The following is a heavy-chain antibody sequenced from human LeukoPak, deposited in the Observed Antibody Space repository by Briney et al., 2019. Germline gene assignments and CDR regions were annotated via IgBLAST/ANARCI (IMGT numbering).Heavy chain of an antibody. J-gene: IGHJ6*02. Sequence: PGGSLRLSCEASGFTFDDYGMSWVRQAPGKGLEWVSCINWNGGSTGYADSVKGRFTISRDNAKNSLYLQMNSLRAEDTALYHCARDKGYGSGSYFYYYGMDVWGQGTTVTVSS. V-gene: IGHV3-20*01. D-gene: IGHD3-10*01. CDR1: GFTFDDYG. CDR3: ARDKGYGSGSYFYYYGMDV. CDR2: INWNGGST.